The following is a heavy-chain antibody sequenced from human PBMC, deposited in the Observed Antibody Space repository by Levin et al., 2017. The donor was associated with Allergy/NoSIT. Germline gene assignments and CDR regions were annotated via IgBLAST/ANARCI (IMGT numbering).Heavy chain of an antibody. Sequence: GGSLRLSCTVSGFSFGDFAMTWFRQAPGKGLEWIGLIRNKGYGGTTEYAAFLKGNFTISRDDSKSIAYLQMNRLHTEDTAVYYCNRLGATSARTFDFWGQGTLVAFAA. V-gene: IGHV3-49*03. CDR3: NRLGATSARTFDF. CDR2: IRNKGYGGTT. D-gene: IGHD1-26*01. CDR1: GFSFGDFA. J-gene: IGHJ3*01.